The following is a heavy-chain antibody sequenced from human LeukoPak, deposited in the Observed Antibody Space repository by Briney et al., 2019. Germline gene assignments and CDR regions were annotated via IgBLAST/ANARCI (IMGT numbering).Heavy chain of an antibody. CDR3: TSGYFVHTFDY. J-gene: IGHJ4*02. D-gene: IGHD6-6*01. V-gene: IGHV4-34*01. CDR1: GGSFSGYY. CDR2: IYFTGNT. Sequence: SETLSLTCAVYGGSFSGYYWSWIRQPPGKGLEWIGTIYFTGNTYYNPSLKTRVTISVDTSKDQFSLKLSSVTAADTAIYFCTSGYFVHTFDYWGQGALVTVSS.